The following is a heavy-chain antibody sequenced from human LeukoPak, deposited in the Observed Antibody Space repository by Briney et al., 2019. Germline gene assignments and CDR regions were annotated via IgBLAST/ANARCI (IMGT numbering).Heavy chain of an antibody. V-gene: IGHV3-30-3*01. CDR2: ISYDGSNK. CDR1: GFTFSSYA. J-gene: IGHJ1*01. CDR3: AKEGTYYYDSSGYYLQLAEYFQH. Sequence: GGSLRLSCAASGFTFSSYAMHWVRQAPGKGLEWVAVISYDGSNKYYADSVKGRFTISRDNSKNTLYLQMNSLRAEDTAVYYCAKEGTYYYDSSGYYLQLAEYFQHWGQGTLVTVSS. D-gene: IGHD3-22*01.